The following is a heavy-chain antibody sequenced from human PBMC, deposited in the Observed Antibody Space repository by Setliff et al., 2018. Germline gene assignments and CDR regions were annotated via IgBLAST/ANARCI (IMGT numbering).Heavy chain of an antibody. V-gene: IGHV4-4*07. J-gene: IGHJ5*02. CDR3: AGGLPGDYDFNCFDT. CDR2: INTSGTT. CDR1: GGSLNTYY. Sequence: SETLSLTCTVSGGSLNTYYWSWIRQPAGKELEWIGRINTSGTTRYNPSLRSRATLSVDESMNRFSLNLNSATAADTAVYYCAGGLPGDYDFNCFDTWGQGALVTVSS. D-gene: IGHD3-3*01.